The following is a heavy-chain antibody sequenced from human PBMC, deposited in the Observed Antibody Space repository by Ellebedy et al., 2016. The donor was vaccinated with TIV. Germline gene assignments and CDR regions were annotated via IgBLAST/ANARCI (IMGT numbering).Heavy chain of an antibody. Sequence: ASVKVSCXASGHSFTAYGIHWARQAPGQSLEWLGWINTGNGNRKYSQKFQGRVTITTDTSASTASMELSSLMSDDTAVYYCATREWQDPMDVWGQGTTVIVSS. V-gene: IGHV1-3*04. CDR3: ATREWQDPMDV. CDR1: GHSFTAYG. CDR2: INTGNGNR. D-gene: IGHD3-3*01. J-gene: IGHJ6*02.